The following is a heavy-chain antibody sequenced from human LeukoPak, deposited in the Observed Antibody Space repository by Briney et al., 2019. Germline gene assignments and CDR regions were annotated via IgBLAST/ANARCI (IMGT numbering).Heavy chain of an antibody. V-gene: IGHV3-74*01. CDR3: ARVLIAATGGDY. D-gene: IGHD6-13*01. CDR1: GFTFSSHW. J-gene: IGHJ4*02. CDR2: INTDGSTT. Sequence: GGSLRLSCAASGFTFSSHWMHWVRQAPGKGLVWVSRINTDGSTTSYADSVKGRFTISRDNAKNTVYLQMNRLRADDTAVYYCARVLIAATGGDYWGQGTLVTVFS.